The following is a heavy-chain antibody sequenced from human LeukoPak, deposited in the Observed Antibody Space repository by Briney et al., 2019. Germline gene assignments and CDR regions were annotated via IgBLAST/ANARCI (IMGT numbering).Heavy chain of an antibody. J-gene: IGHJ6*03. D-gene: IGHD1-26*01. CDR1: GYSISSGYY. CDR2: IYHSGST. V-gene: IGHV4-38-2*02. Sequence: PSETLSLTCTVSGYSISSGYYWGWIRQPPGKGLEWIGSIYHSGSTYYNPSLKSRVTISVDTSKNQFSLKLSSVTAADTAVYYCARDWEGYYMDVWGKGTTVTVSS. CDR3: ARDWEGYYMDV.